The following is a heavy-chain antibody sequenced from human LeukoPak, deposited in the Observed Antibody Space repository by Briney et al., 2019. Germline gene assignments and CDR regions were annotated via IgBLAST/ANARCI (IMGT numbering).Heavy chain of an antibody. CDR3: ARDVSKVGAGYYLDY. V-gene: IGHV4-38-2*02. Sequence: SETLSLTCAVSDCSISSNYYWGWLRQPPAKGLEWIGSMYRSGSTYYNPSLKSRVTISVDTSSNQFSLKLTSVTAADTAVYYCARDVSKVGAGYYLDYWGQGTLVTVSS. CDR2: MYRSGST. J-gene: IGHJ4*02. D-gene: IGHD1-26*01. CDR1: DCSISSNYY.